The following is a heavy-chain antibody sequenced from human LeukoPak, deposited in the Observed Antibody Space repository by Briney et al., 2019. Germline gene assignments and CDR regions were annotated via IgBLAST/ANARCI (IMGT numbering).Heavy chain of an antibody. J-gene: IGHJ4*02. CDR2: IYYSGST. CDR3: ATVADYGGNSKYFDY. Sequence: SETLSLTCTVSGGSISSSSYYWGWIRQPLGKGLEWIASIYYSGSTYYNSSLKGRVTISVDTSKNQFSLKLTTVTAADTAVYYCATVADYGGNSKYFDYWGQGTLVTVSS. D-gene: IGHD4-23*01. V-gene: IGHV4-39*01. CDR1: GGSISSSSYY.